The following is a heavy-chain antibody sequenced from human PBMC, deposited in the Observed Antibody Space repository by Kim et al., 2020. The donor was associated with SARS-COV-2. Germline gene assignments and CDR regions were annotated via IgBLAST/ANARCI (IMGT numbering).Heavy chain of an antibody. Sequence: GESLKISCKGSGYSFTSYWIGWVRQMPGKGLEWMGIIYPGDSDTRYSPSFQGQVTISADKSISTAYLQCSSLKASDTAMYYCARFSLWFGDSNWYFDLWGRGTLVTVSS. V-gene: IGHV5-51*01. CDR2: IYPGDSDT. CDR3: ARFSLWFGDSNWYFDL. J-gene: IGHJ2*01. D-gene: IGHD3-10*01. CDR1: GYSFTSYW.